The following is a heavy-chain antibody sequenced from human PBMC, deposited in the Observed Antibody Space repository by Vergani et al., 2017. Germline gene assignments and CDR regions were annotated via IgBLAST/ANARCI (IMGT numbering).Heavy chain of an antibody. J-gene: IGHJ3*02. CDR2: INTGNGNT. V-gene: IGHV1-3*04. Sequence: QVQLVQSGAEVKKPGASVKVSCKASGYTFTSYAMHWVRQAPGQRLAWMGWINTGNGNTKYSQKFQGRVTITRDTSASTAYMELSSLRSEDTAVYYCAVGDCSGGSCYATVTDAFDIWGQGTMVTVSS. D-gene: IGHD2-15*01. CDR1: GYTFTSYA. CDR3: AVGDCSGGSCYATVTDAFDI.